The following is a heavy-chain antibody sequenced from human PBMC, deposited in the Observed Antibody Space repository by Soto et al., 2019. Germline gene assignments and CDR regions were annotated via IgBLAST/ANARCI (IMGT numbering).Heavy chain of an antibody. Sequence: QVQLVQSGAEVKKPGASVKVSCKASGYTFTSYYMHWVRQAPGQGLEWMGIINPSGGSTSYAQKFQGRVTMTRDTSTSTVYMELSSLRSEDTAVYYCARFRVGATTGLSYYYGMDVWGQGTTVTVSS. CDR1: GYTFTSYY. V-gene: IGHV1-46*01. CDR3: ARFRVGATTGLSYYYGMDV. D-gene: IGHD1-26*01. CDR2: INPSGGST. J-gene: IGHJ6*02.